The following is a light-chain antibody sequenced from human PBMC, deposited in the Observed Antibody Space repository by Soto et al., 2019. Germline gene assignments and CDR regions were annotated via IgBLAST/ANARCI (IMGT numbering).Light chain of an antibody. CDR3: QQYNNYWT. CDR2: KAS. CDR1: QSISYW. J-gene: IGKJ1*01. V-gene: IGKV1-5*03. Sequence: DIQMTQSPSTLSASVGDRVTITCRASQSISYWLAWYQQKPGKAPNLLIYKASSLESGVPSRFSGSGYGTEFTLTISSLQPDDVATYYCQQYNNYWTFGQGTKVEIK.